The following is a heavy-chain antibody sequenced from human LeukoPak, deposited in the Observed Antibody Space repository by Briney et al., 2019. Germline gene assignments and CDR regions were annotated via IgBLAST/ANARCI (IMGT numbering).Heavy chain of an antibody. CDR2: ISGSGAST. Sequence: TGGSLRLSCAASGFTFSRYAMSLVRQAPGKGLEWVSAISGSGASTYYADSVKGRFTVSRDNSKNTLYLQMNSLRAEDTAVYYCAKSSRGMNEAFDIWGQGTMVTVSS. CDR3: AKSSRGMNEAFDI. V-gene: IGHV3-23*01. D-gene: IGHD3-16*01. J-gene: IGHJ3*02. CDR1: GFTFSRYA.